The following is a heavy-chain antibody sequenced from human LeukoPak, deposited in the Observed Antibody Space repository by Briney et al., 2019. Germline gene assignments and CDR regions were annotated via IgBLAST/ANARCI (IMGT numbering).Heavy chain of an antibody. V-gene: IGHV3-9*01. CDR1: GFTFDDYA. J-gene: IGHJ4*02. CDR2: ISWNSGSI. CDR3: AKDITFYYGSGSYFYYFDY. D-gene: IGHD3-10*01. Sequence: GWSLRLSCAASGFTFDDYAMHWVRQAPGKGLEWVSGISWNSGSIGYADSVKGRFTISRDNAKNSLYLQMNSLRAEDTALYYCAKDITFYYGSGSYFYYFDYWGQGTLVTVSS.